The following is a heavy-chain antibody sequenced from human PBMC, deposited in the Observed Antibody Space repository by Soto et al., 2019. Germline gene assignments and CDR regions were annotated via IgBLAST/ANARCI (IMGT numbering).Heavy chain of an antibody. Sequence: QVQLVESGGGLVKPGGSLRLSCAVSGFTFSDYYMTWIRQAPGTGLEWVSYISSSTSHTNYADSVKGRFTISRDNAKNSLFLQMNSLRAEDTAVYYCARGRGAAADYFDFWDQGTLVTVSS. D-gene: IGHD6-13*01. V-gene: IGHV3-11*05. CDR3: ARGRGAAADYFDF. J-gene: IGHJ4*02. CDR2: ISSSTSHT. CDR1: GFTFSDYY.